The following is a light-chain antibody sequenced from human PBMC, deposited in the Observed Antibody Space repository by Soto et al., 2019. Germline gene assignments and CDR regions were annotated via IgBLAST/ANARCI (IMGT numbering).Light chain of an antibody. CDR1: QDIKTY. CDR3: QQYNSYPWT. CDR2: GTF. Sequence: IQLTQSPSSLSASVGDRVSITCRASQDIKTYLAWYQQERGKAPKLLISGTFTLQSGVPSRFNGSGSGTDFTLTISRLQPEDFATYYCQQYNSYPWTFGQGTKVEIK. V-gene: IGKV1-9*01. J-gene: IGKJ1*01.